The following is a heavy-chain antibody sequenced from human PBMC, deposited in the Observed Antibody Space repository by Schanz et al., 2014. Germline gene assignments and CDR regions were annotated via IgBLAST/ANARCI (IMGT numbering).Heavy chain of an antibody. CDR1: GYSFTEYF. V-gene: IGHV7-4-1*02. CDR2: INTNTGNP. D-gene: IGHD6-19*01. J-gene: IGHJ4*02. Sequence: QVQLVQSGPAVKKPGASLKVSCLASGYSFTEYFLHWVRQAPGQGLEWVGWINTNTGNPTYAQGFTGRFVFSLDTSVSTAYLQISSLKAEDTAAFYCTTETIAMAVTFSIWGQGTLXXVSS. CDR3: TTETIAMAVTFSI.